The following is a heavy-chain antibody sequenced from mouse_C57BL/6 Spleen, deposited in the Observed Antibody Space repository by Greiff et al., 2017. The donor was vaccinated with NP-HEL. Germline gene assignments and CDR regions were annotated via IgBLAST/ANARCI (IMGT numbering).Heavy chain of an antibody. Sequence: EAGGGLVQPKGSLKLSCAASGFSFNTYAMNWVRQAPGKGLEWVARIRSKSNNYATYYADSVKDRFTISRDDSESMLYLQMNNLKTEDTAMYYCVRNYYGSGYFDYWGQGTTLTVSS. CDR3: VRNYYGSGYFDY. D-gene: IGHD1-1*01. CDR2: IRSKSNNYAT. J-gene: IGHJ2*01. V-gene: IGHV10-1*01. CDR1: GFSFNTYA.